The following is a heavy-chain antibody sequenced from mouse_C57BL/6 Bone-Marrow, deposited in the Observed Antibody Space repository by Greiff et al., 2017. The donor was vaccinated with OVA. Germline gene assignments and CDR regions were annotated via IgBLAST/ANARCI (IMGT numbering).Heavy chain of an antibody. V-gene: IGHV5-9*01. CDR2: ISGGGGNT. Sequence: EVKLMESGGGLVKPGGSLKLSCAASGFTFSSYTMSWVRQTPEKRLEWVATISGGGGNTYYPDSVKGSFTISRDNAKNNLYLQMSSLRSEDTALYDCARPDYYYGSSYWYFDVWGTGTTVTVSS. D-gene: IGHD1-1*01. CDR1: GFTFSSYT. CDR3: ARPDYYYGSSYWYFDV. J-gene: IGHJ1*03.